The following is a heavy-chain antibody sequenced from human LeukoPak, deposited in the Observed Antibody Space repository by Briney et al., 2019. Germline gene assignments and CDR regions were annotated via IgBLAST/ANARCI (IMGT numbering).Heavy chain of an antibody. CDR2: IYYSGST. CDR1: GGSISSSSYY. D-gene: IGHD5-18*01. Sequence: SETLPLTCTVSGGSISSSSYYWGWIRQPPGKGLEWIGSIYYSGSTYYNPSLKSRVTISVDTSKNQFSLKVGSMTAADTAVYYCARAGGYGLIDYWGQGTMVTVSS. V-gene: IGHV4-39*07. J-gene: IGHJ4*02. CDR3: ARAGGYGLIDY.